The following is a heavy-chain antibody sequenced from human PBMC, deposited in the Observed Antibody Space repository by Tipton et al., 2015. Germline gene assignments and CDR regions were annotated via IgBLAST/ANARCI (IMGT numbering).Heavy chain of an antibody. Sequence: GSLRLSCAASGFSFNTYYMSWVRQAPGKGLEWVSYISSSSTTIYYADSVKGRFTISRDNSKNTLYLQMNSLRAEDTAVYYCAKAPHYPIVYWGQGTLVTVSS. CDR3: AKAPHYPIVY. CDR1: GFSFNTYY. CDR2: ISSSSTTI. V-gene: IGHV3-48*01. J-gene: IGHJ4*02. D-gene: IGHD1-26*01.